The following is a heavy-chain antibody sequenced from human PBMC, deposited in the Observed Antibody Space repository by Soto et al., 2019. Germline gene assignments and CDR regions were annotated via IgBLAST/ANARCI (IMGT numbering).Heavy chain of an antibody. CDR1: GFTFEDHG. V-gene: IGHV3-20*04. Sequence: EVQLVESGGGVVRPGGSLRLSCAASGFTFEDHGMNWVRQVPGKGLEWVAAINWSGSSTSYADSVKGRFTISRDNAKNSLYLQMNSLRAEDTALYFCARDGGVAVAVDASDIWGQGTMVTVSS. J-gene: IGHJ3*02. CDR3: ARDGGVAVAVDASDI. CDR2: INWSGSST. D-gene: IGHD6-19*01.